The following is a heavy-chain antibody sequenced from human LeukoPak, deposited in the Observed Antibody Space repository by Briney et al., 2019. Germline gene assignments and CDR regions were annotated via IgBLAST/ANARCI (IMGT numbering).Heavy chain of an antibody. V-gene: IGHV3-74*01. CDR2: ISGDGSST. D-gene: IGHD1-26*01. Sequence: GGSLRLSCAASGFTFSSYWMHWVRQAPGKGLVWVSRISGDGSSTSYADSVKGRFTISRDNAKKTLYLQMNSLRAEDTAVYYCARERGEVGAFDYWGQGTLVTVSS. CDR1: GFTFSSYW. CDR3: ARERGEVGAFDY. J-gene: IGHJ4*02.